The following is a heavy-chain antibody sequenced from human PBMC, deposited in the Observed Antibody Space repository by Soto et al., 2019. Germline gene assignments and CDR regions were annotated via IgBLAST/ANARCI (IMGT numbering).Heavy chain of an antibody. V-gene: IGHV3-73*01. D-gene: IGHD4-17*01. Sequence: PGGSLRLSCAASGFTFSGSAMHWVRQASGKGLEWVGRIRSKANSYATAYAASVKGRFTISRDDSKNTAYLQMNSLKTEDTAVYYCTRRGYGTQYYYYYGMDVWGQGTTVTVSS. CDR2: IRSKANSYAT. CDR1: GFTFSGSA. CDR3: TRRGYGTQYYYYYGMDV. J-gene: IGHJ6*02.